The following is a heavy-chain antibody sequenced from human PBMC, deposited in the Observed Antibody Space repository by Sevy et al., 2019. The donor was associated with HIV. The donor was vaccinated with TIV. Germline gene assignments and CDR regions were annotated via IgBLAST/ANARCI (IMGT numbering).Heavy chain of an antibody. V-gene: IGHV4-61*01. CDR3: ARAGVAARPYYYYGMDV. CDR1: GDSVSSGTYN. D-gene: IGHD6-13*01. Sequence: SETLSLTCTVSGDSVSSGTYNWTWIRQPPGKGLEWIGYIYYTGNTSYNPSLKSRVTISVDTSKNQFSLMLTSLTAADTAVYYCARAGVAARPYYYYGMDVWGQGTTVTVSS. J-gene: IGHJ6*02. CDR2: IYYTGNT.